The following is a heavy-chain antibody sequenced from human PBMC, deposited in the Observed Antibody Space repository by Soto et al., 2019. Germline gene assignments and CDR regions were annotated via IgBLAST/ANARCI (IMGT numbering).Heavy chain of an antibody. CDR1: GFTFSSYA. V-gene: IGHV3-30-3*01. Sequence: QVQLVDSGGGVVQPGRSLRLSCAASGFTFSSYAMHWVRQAPGKGLEWVAVISFDGGNKYYADSVKGRFTISRDNSKNTLYLQMNSLRAEDTAVYFCARSPIPARPAWFDPWGQGTLVTVSS. CDR3: ARSPIPARPAWFDP. D-gene: IGHD6-6*01. J-gene: IGHJ5*02. CDR2: ISFDGGNK.